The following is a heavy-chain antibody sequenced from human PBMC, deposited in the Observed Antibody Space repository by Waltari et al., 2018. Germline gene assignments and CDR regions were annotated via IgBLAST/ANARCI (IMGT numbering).Heavy chain of an antibody. CDR2: ILYDSALV. J-gene: IGHJ6*03. D-gene: IGHD2-21*01. Sequence: QGQLVESGGGVFQPGGSLTLSCETSGFQFDDYSMHWVRQAPGKGRGWLAIILYDSALVYNAESIAGRFSISRDDAQRTVQLRLTSLRGDDTAVYYCAKGGIVGTVGPYYVDIWGRGTSVTVS. CDR1: GFQFDDYS. CDR3: AKGGIVGTVGPYYVDI. V-gene: IGHV3-30*02.